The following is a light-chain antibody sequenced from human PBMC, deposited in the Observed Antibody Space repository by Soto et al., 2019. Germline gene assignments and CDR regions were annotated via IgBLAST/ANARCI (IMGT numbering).Light chain of an antibody. CDR1: SSNVGGYNY. J-gene: IGLJ1*01. Sequence: QPVLTQPRSVSGSPGQSVTISCTGTSSNVGGYNYVSWYQQHPGKAPKLIIYDVIRRPSGVPDRFSGSKSGNTASLTISGLQADDEADYYCCSYGSTFTYVFGSGTKLTVL. CDR3: CSYGSTFTYV. CDR2: DVI. V-gene: IGLV2-11*01.